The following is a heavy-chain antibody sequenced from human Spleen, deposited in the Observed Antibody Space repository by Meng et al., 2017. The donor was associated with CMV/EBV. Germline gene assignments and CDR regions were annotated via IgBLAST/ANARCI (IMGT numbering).Heavy chain of an antibody. CDR3: ARDLEAVLGV. CDR2: ISSSSSYI. CDR1: GFTFSSYS. D-gene: IGHD3-3*02. Sequence: LSCAASGFTFSSYSMNGVRQAPGKGLEWVSSISSSSSYIYYADSVKGRFTISRDNAKNSLYLQMNSLRAEDTAVYYCARDLEAVLGVWGQGTTVTVSS. J-gene: IGHJ6*02. V-gene: IGHV3-21*01.